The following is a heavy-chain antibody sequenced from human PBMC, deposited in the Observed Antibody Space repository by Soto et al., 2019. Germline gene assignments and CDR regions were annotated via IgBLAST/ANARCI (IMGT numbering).Heavy chain of an antibody. CDR2: ISYDGSNK. Sequence: GGSLRLSCAASGFTFSSYGMHWVRQAPGKGLEWVAVISYDGSNKYYADSVKGRFTISRDNSKNTLYLQMNSLRAEDTAVYYCAKEDLNCSGGSCYSSQYFQHWGQGTLVTVSS. V-gene: IGHV3-30*18. D-gene: IGHD2-15*01. CDR1: GFTFSSYG. J-gene: IGHJ1*01. CDR3: AKEDLNCSGGSCYSSQYFQH.